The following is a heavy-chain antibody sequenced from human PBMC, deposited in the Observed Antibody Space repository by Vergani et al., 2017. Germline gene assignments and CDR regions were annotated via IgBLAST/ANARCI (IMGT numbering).Heavy chain of an antibody. J-gene: IGHJ3*02. CDR2: ISWNSGSI. CDR1: GFTFDDYA. CDR3: AKAHYGYDAFDI. D-gene: IGHD4-17*01. Sequence: EVQLVESGGVVVQPGGSLRLSCAASGFTFDDYAMHWVRQAPGKGLEWVSGISWNSGSIGYADSVKGRFTISRDNAKNSLYLQMNSLRAEDTALYYCAKAHYGYDAFDIWGQGTMVTVSS. V-gene: IGHV3-9*01.